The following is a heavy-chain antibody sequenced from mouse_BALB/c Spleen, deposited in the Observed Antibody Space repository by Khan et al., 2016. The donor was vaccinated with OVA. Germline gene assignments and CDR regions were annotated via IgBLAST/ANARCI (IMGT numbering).Heavy chain of an antibody. D-gene: IGHD2-14*01. CDR2: ISYDGSN. CDR1: DYSITSGYY. J-gene: IGHJ2*01. Sequence: EVQLQESGPGLVKPSQSLSLTCSVTDYSITSGYYWNWIRQFPGNKLEWMGYISYDGSNNYNPSLKNRISITRDTSKNQFFLQLNSVTTEDTATYSGAIPHRYDVYYFVYWGQGTTLTVSS. V-gene: IGHV3-6*02. CDR3: AIPHRYDVYYFVY.